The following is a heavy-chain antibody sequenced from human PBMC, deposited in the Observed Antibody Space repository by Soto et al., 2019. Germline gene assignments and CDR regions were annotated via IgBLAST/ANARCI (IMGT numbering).Heavy chain of an antibody. Sequence: AISGSGGSTYYADSVKGRFTISRDNSKNTLYLQMNSLRAEDTAVYYCANLFCSSWSHTNPGAFDIWGQGTMVTVSS. J-gene: IGHJ3*02. V-gene: IGHV3-23*01. CDR3: ANLFCSSWSHTNPGAFDI. D-gene: IGHD6-13*01. CDR2: ISGSGGST.